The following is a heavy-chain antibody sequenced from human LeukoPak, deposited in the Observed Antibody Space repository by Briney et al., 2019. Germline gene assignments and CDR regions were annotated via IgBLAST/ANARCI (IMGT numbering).Heavy chain of an antibody. J-gene: IGHJ1*01. Sequence: ASVKVSCKASGGTFSSYAISWVRQAPGQGLEWMGGIIPIFGTANYAQKFQGRVTITADESTSTAYMELGSLRSEDTAVYYCATMVTQRGYFQHWGQGTLVTVSS. CDR1: GGTFSSYA. CDR3: ATMVTQRGYFQH. CDR2: IIPIFGTA. D-gene: IGHD4-17*01. V-gene: IGHV1-69*13.